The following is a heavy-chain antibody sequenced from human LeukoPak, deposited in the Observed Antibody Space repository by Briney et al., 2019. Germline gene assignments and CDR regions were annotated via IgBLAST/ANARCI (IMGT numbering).Heavy chain of an antibody. CDR1: GFTFSNAW. CDR2: IKSKTDGGTT. CDR3: ARDVLRRGDY. V-gene: IGHV3-15*01. D-gene: IGHD5-12*01. Sequence: PGGSLRLSCAASGFTFSNAWMSWVRQAPGKGLEWVGRIKSKTDGGTTDYAAPVKGRFTISRDDSKNTLYLQMNSLRVEDTAVYYCARDVLRRGDYWGQGTLVTVSS. J-gene: IGHJ4*02.